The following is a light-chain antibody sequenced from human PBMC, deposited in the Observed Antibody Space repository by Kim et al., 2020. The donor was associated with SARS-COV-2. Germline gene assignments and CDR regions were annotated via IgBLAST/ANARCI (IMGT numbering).Light chain of an antibody. V-gene: IGLV2-23*01. CDR2: EGS. Sequence: QSALTQPASVSGSPGQSITISCTGTSSDVGRYDLVSWYQQHPGKAPKVMMYEGSKRPSGVSNRFSGSKSDNTASLTISGLQAEDEADYYCFSYAGGGNWVFGGGTKVTVL. CDR3: FSYAGGGNWV. J-gene: IGLJ3*02. CDR1: SSDVGRYDL.